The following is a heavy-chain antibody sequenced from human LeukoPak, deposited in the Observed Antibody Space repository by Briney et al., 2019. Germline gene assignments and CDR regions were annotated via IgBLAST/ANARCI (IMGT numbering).Heavy chain of an antibody. CDR2: ISSSSSYI. CDR1: GFTFSDYY. Sequence: GGSLRLSCAASGFTFSDYYMSWIRQAPGKGLEWVSSISSSSSYIYYADSVKGRFTISRDNAKNSLYLQMNSLRAEDTAVYYCARALKQQLVSGAFDIWGQGTMVTVSS. D-gene: IGHD6-13*01. J-gene: IGHJ3*02. CDR3: ARALKQQLVSGAFDI. V-gene: IGHV3-11*06.